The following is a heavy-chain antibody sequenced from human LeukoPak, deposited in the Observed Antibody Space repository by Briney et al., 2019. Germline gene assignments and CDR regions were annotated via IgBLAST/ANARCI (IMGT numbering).Heavy chain of an antibody. D-gene: IGHD2-2*01. Sequence: GGSLRLSCAASGFTFSSYAMSWLRQAPQKGLEGVSGISVTGDITYYADSVKGRFTIARDNSRTTLYLQLHSLRADDTAVYYCAKSHITRCPLHYYFDLWGQGAQVIVSS. CDR2: ISVTGDIT. V-gene: IGHV3-23*01. J-gene: IGHJ4*02. CDR3: AKSHITRCPLHYYFDL. CDR1: GFTFSSYA.